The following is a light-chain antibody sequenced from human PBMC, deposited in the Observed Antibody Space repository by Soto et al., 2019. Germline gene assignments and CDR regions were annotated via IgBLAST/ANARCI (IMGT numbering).Light chain of an antibody. J-gene: IGKJ2*01. CDR1: QSIDNW. CDR3: QHYNGYPYT. Sequence: DIQMTQSPSPLSASIGDRVTITCRASQSIDNWLALYQQKPGKAPQLLIYDASRVKTGVPSRFTASGSGTEFTLTINTLQADDSATYFCQHYNGYPYTFGPGTKVEIK. V-gene: IGKV1-5*01. CDR2: DAS.